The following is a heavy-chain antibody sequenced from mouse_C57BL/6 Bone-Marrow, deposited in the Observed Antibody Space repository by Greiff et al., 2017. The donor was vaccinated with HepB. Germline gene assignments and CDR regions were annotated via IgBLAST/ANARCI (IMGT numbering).Heavy chain of an antibody. D-gene: IGHD2-3*01. CDR2: INPYNGGT. Sequence: EVQLQQSGPVLVKPGASVKMSCKASGYTFTDYYMNWVKQSHGKSLEWIGVINPYNGGTSYNQKFKGKATLTVDKSSSTAYMELNSLTSEDSAVYYGARRRDGYYVGYFDVWGTGTTVTVSS. J-gene: IGHJ1*03. V-gene: IGHV1-19*01. CDR3: ARRRDGYYVGYFDV. CDR1: GYTFTDYY.